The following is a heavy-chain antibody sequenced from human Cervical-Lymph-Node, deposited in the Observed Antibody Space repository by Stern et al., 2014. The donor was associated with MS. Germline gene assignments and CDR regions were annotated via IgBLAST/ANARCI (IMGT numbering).Heavy chain of an antibody. D-gene: IGHD6-13*01. CDR2: INTANGDT. CDR1: GYTFTSYA. J-gene: IGHJ5*02. V-gene: IGHV1-3*04. CDR3: GRGQQSFDP. Sequence: VQLVQSGAEVKKPGASVKVSCKASGYTFTSYAIHWVRQAPGQRLEWMGRINTANGDTYYSEKFQGRVTSTRDTSANTAYMELFSLTSEDTTVYYCGRGQQSFDPWGQGTLVTVSA.